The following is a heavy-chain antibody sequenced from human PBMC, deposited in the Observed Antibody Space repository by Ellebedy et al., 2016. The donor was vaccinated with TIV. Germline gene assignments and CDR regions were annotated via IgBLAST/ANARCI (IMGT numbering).Heavy chain of an antibody. CDR3: AKHRGGYNYYGMDV. D-gene: IGHD3-22*01. CDR1: RFTFSSYA. J-gene: IGHJ6*02. V-gene: IGHV3-23*01. CDR2: ISGSGCNT. Sequence: GESLKISCAASRFTFSSYAMSWVRQAPGKGLEWVPTISGSGCNTYHADSVKGRFTISRDNSKNTLYLQMNSLRAEDTAVYYCAKHRGGYNYYGMDVWGQGTTVTVSS.